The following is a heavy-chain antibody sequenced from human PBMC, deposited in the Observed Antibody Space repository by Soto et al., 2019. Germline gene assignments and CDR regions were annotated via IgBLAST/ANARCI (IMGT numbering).Heavy chain of an antibody. J-gene: IGHJ4*02. D-gene: IGHD2-2*01. CDR3: GKDNALNRGGPVDY. V-gene: IGHV3-9*01. CDR2: ISWNSGDI. CDR1: GFSFDDYG. Sequence: EVQLVESGGGSVQPGRSLRLSCAASGFSFDDYGMHWVRQGPGKGLEWVSGISWNSGDIYYADSVKGRFTISRDNAKRSLSLQMHSPRTEDTALYSCGKDNALNRGGPVDYWGPGILVTVSP.